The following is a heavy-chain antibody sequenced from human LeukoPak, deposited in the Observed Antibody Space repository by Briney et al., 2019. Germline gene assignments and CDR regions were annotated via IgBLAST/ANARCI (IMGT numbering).Heavy chain of an antibody. CDR1: GGTFSSYA. J-gene: IGHJ4*02. CDR3: ARVPIAYCGGDCFHYFDY. V-gene: IGHV1-69*13. Sequence: SVKVSCKASGGTFSSYAISWVRQAPGQGLEWMGGIIPIFGTANYAQKLQGRVTITADESTSTAYMELSSLRSEDTAVYYCARVPIAYCGGDCFHYFDYWGQGTLVTVSS. CDR2: IIPIFGTA. D-gene: IGHD2-21*01.